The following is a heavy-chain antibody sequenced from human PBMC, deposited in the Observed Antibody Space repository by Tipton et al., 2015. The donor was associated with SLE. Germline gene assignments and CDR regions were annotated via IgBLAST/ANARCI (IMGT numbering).Heavy chain of an antibody. CDR1: GFSLSSYV. J-gene: IGHJ4*02. D-gene: IGHD3-16*02. Sequence: SLRLSCAASGFSLSSYVMYWVRQAPGKGLEWVAVMSYDGSTKNYADSVKGRFTISRDNSKNTLYLQMNTLRDEDTAVYYCARDGVDYVWGSFRLDSWGQGTLVTVSS. V-gene: IGHV3-30*04. CDR2: MSYDGSTK. CDR3: ARDGVDYVWGSFRLDS.